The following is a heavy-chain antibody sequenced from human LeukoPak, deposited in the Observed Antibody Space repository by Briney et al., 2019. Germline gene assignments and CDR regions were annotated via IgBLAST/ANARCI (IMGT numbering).Heavy chain of an antibody. CDR3: ARLKLLWSNYFDY. D-gene: IGHD2-2*01. J-gene: IGHJ4*02. CDR1: GFTFSSYW. CDR2: IKQDGSEK. V-gene: IGHV3-7*01. Sequence: AGGSLRLSCAASGFTFSSYWMSWVRQAPGKGLEWVANIKQDGSEKYYVDSVKGRFTISRDNAKNSLYLQMNSLRAEDTAVCYCARLKLLWSNYFDYWGQGTLVTVSS.